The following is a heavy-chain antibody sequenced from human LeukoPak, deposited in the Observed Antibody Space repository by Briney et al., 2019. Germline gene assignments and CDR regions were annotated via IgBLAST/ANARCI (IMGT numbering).Heavy chain of an antibody. Sequence: AAVKVSCKASGGTFSSYAISWVRQAPGQGLEWMGRIIPIFGAANYAQKFQGRVTMTRYTAINKAYMELPRLPSDDPAVYYCAKEGHYDSSRTNWFDPWGQGALVTVSS. CDR1: GGTFSSYA. D-gene: IGHD3-22*01. CDR2: IIPIFGAA. V-gene: IGHV1-69*05. J-gene: IGHJ5*02. CDR3: AKEGHYDSSRTNWFDP.